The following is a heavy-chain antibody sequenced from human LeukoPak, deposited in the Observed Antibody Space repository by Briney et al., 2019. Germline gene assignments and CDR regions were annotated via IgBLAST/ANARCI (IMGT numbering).Heavy chain of an antibody. J-gene: IGHJ4*02. CDR3: ARAGATGYYDSSGYDY. CDR1: GGTFSSYA. D-gene: IGHD3-22*01. Sequence: ASVKVSCKASGGTFSSYAISWVRQAPGQGLEWMGGIIPIFGTANYAQKFQGRVTITTDESTSTAYMELSSLRSEDTAVYYCARAGATGYYDSSGYDYWGQGTLVTVSS. CDR2: IIPIFGTA. V-gene: IGHV1-69*05.